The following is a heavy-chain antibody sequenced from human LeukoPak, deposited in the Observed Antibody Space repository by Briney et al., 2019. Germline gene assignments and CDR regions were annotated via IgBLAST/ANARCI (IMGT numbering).Heavy chain of an antibody. CDR2: IYYSGST. V-gene: IGHV4-39*07. CDR3: ACQTNDAFDI. J-gene: IGHJ3*02. Sequence: SETLSLTCTVSGGSISRSSYYWGWVRQPPGKGLEWIRSIYYSGSTYYNPPLKSRVTISVDTSKNQFSLKLSSVTAADTAVYYCACQTNDAFDIWGQGTMVTVSS. CDR1: GGSISRSSYY.